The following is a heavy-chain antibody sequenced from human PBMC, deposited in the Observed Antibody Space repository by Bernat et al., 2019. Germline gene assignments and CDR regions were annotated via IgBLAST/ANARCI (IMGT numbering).Heavy chain of an antibody. Sequence: QVQLQESGPGLVKPSETLSLTCTVSGGSISAYYWSWTRQPPGKGLEWIGCVYYTGSTKYNPSLKSRVTISVDTSTHQFSLTLSSVTTADTAMDYCARSGLTSYSGSSGYYGWFDPWGQGTLVTVSS. D-gene: IGHD3-22*01. J-gene: IGHJ5*02. V-gene: IGHV4-59*08. CDR2: VYYTGST. CDR1: GGSISAYY. CDR3: ARSGLTSYSGSSGYYGWFDP.